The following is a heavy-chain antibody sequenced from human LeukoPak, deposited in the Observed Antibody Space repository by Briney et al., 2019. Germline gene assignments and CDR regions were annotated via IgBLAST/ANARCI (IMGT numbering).Heavy chain of an antibody. Sequence: ASAKVSCKASGYTFTGYYMHWVRQAPGQGLEWMGWINPNSGGTNYAQKFQGRVTMTRDTSISTAYMELSRLRSDDTAVYYCARGSTSSGWTYYYYYYMDVWGKGTTVTVSS. J-gene: IGHJ6*03. CDR2: INPNSGGT. CDR3: ARGSTSSGWTYYYYYYMDV. D-gene: IGHD6-19*01. V-gene: IGHV1-2*02. CDR1: GYTFTGYY.